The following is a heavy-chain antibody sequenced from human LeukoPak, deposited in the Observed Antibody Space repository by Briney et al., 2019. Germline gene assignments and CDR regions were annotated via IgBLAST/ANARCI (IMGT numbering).Heavy chain of an antibody. D-gene: IGHD1-26*01. V-gene: IGHV3-20*04. Sequence: GGSLRLSCAASGFTFDDYGMGWVRQAPGKGLEWVSGINWNGGSTGYADSVKGRFTISRDNAKNSLYLQMNSLRAEDTALYYCARDKSGSYLLSMFWFDPWGQGTLVTVSS. CDR1: GFTFDDYG. J-gene: IGHJ5*02. CDR3: ARDKSGSYLLSMFWFDP. CDR2: INWNGGST.